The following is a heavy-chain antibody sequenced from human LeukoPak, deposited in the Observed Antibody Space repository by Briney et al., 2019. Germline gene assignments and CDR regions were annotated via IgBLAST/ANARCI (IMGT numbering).Heavy chain of an antibody. CDR2: DYYSGSS. D-gene: IGHD6-19*01. CDR3: GRDLKVDGSSGYYAFDI. J-gene: IGHJ3*02. Sequence: SETLSLTCTVSGGSITDYYWGWIRQPPGKGLEWIGYDYYSGSSNYNPSLKSRVTISVDTSKNQLSPKMSSVSAADTAVYYCGRDLKVDGSSGYYAFDIWGQGTMVTVSS. V-gene: IGHV4-59*12. CDR1: GGSITDYY.